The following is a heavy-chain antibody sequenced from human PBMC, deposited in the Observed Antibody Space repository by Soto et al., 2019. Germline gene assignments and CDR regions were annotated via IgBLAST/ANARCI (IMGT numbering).Heavy chain of an antibody. CDR2: SNHSGST. CDR3: ASRESYDFWSGYYREAYYYGMDV. J-gene: IGHJ6*01. V-gene: IGHV4-34*01. Sequence: SEALSLTCSVDVGAFTGDYCTWTHQLPGKAVEWSGESNHSGSTNHNPSIKSRVTISVDTSKNQFSLKLSSVTAADKDVYYCASRESYDFWSGYYREAYYYGMDVWRQGTTVTVSS. CDR1: VGAFTGDY. D-gene: IGHD3-3*01.